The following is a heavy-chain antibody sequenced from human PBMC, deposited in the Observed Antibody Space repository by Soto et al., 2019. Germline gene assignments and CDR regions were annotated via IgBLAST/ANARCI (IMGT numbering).Heavy chain of an antibody. D-gene: IGHD2-8*02. J-gene: IGHJ4*02. CDR1: GGSISSGGYS. CDR2: IYHSGST. V-gene: IGHV4-30-2*01. CDR3: ARDKITGLFDY. Sequence: SETLSLTCAVSGGSISSGGYSWSWIRQPPGKGLEWIGYIYHSGSTYYNPSLKSRVTISVDRSKNQFSLKLSSVTAADTAVYYCARDKITGLFDYWVREPWSPSPQ.